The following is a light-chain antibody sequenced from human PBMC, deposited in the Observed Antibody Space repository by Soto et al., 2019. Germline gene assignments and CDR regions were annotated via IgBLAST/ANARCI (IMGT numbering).Light chain of an antibody. V-gene: IGKV3-20*01. Sequence: EIVLTQSPGTLSLSQGERATLSCRASQSVSSSYLAWYPQKPGQAPRLLIYGASSRATGIPDRFSGRGSGTECTLTIRSPAPEDFALSYCQQYGNSPLTFGGGTKVDIK. CDR1: QSVSSSY. CDR2: GAS. CDR3: QQYGNSPLT. J-gene: IGKJ4*02.